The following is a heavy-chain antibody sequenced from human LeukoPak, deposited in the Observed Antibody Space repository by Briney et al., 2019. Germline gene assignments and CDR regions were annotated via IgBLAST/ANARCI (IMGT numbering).Heavy chain of an antibody. D-gene: IGHD2-2*01. J-gene: IGHJ4*02. CDR3: TRDQPFSSFYC. CDR2: ISAGGSDV. Sequence: PGGSLRLSCAASGFSFSSHTMNWVRQAPGKGLEWVSSISAGGSDVFYVDSVKGRLTLSRDNAENSLFLQMNWLRAEDTAVYYCTRDQPFSSFYCWGQGTLVTVSS. CDR1: GFSFSSHT. V-gene: IGHV3-21*01.